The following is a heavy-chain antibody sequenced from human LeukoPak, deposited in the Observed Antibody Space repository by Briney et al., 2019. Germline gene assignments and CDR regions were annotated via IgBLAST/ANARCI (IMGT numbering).Heavy chain of an antibody. CDR2: VNPNSGGT. V-gene: IGHV1-2*02. CDR3: ARTVAGPDDY. J-gene: IGHJ4*02. D-gene: IGHD6-19*01. CDR1: GYTFTGYY. Sequence: ASVKVSCKASGYTFTGYYMHWVRQAPGQGLEWMGWVNPNSGGTNYAQKFQGRVTMTRDTSISTVYMELSRLKSDDTAVYYCARTVAGPDDYWGQGTLVTVSS.